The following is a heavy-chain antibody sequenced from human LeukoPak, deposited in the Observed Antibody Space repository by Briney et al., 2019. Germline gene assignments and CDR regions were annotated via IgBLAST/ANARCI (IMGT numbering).Heavy chain of an antibody. V-gene: IGHV1-2*02. J-gene: IGHJ4*02. Sequence: ASVKVSCKTSGYTFSDYFIHWVRQAPGQGLEWMGWINPYSGGANFAQKFQGRVTMTRDTSTSTVYMELSRLRSDDTAVYYSARSSGSYLVHFDYWGQGTLATVSS. D-gene: IGHD1-26*01. CDR1: GYTFSDYF. CDR2: INPYSGGA. CDR3: ARSSGSYLVHFDY.